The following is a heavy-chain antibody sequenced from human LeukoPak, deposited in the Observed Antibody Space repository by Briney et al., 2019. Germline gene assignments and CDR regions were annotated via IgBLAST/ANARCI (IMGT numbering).Heavy chain of an antibody. CDR1: GYSFTSYW. V-gene: IGHV5-51*01. Sequence: KGGESLKISCKGSGYSFTSYWIGWVRQMPGKGLEWMGIIYPGDSDTRYSPSFQGQVTISADKSISTAYLQWSSLKASDTAMYYCARHPTISDWYFDLWGRGTLVTVSS. J-gene: IGHJ2*01. D-gene: IGHD3-3*01. CDR2: IYPGDSDT. CDR3: ARHPTISDWYFDL.